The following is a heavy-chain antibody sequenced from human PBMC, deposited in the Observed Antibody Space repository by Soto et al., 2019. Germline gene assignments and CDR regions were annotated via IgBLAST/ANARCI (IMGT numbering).Heavy chain of an antibody. CDR2: IFPSDSDT. J-gene: IGHJ5*02. V-gene: IGHV5-51*01. CDR1: GYKFTSSW. D-gene: IGHD3-22*01. Sequence: GESLKISCRTSGYKFTSSWIAWVRQMPGKGLEWMGVIFPSDSDTRYSPSFQGQVTISADRSTSTVFLQWASLKASDTAVYFCARKDKSGYFNWFDPWGQGTLVTVSS. CDR3: ARKDKSGYFNWFDP.